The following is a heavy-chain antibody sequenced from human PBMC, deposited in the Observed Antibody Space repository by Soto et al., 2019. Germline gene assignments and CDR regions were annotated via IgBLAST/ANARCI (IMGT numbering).Heavy chain of an antibody. CDR2: IYHSGST. Sequence: QVQLQESGPGLVKPSGTLSLSCAVSGGSISSSHWWTWVRQPPGKGLEWIGEIYHSGSTNYNPSLKSRVTISVDTSRNQFSPNLSSVPAADTAVYYCASSRGGEDYWGQGILVTVSS. V-gene: IGHV4-4*02. J-gene: IGHJ4*02. D-gene: IGHD3-16*01. CDR1: GGSISSSHW. CDR3: ASSRGGEDY.